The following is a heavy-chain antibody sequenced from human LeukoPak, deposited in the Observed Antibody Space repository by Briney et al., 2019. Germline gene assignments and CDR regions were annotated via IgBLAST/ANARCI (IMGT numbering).Heavy chain of an antibody. J-gene: IGHJ4*02. CDR2: IKQDGSEK. V-gene: IGHV3-7*01. Sequence: PGGSLILSCAASGCTFSSYWMRWVRQAPGKGLEGVANIKQDGSEKYYVDSVKGRFTISRDNAKNSLYLQMNSLRAEDTAVYYCARVPPAQRAQIDYWGQGTLVTVSS. CDR3: ARVPPAQRAQIDY. D-gene: IGHD1-1*01. CDR1: GCTFSSYW.